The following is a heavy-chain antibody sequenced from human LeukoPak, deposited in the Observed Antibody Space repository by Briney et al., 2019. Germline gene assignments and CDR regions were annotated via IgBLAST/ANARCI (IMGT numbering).Heavy chain of an antibody. CDR2: INHSGST. D-gene: IGHD3-22*01. J-gene: IGHJ3*02. V-gene: IGHV4-34*01. CDR3: ARGRLTYYYDSSGYYFISQNDAFDI. Sequence: SETLSLTCAVYGGSFSGHYWSWIRQPPGKGLEWIGEINHSGSTNYNPSLKSRVTISVDTSKNQFSLKLSSVTAADTAVYYCARGRLTYYYDSSGYYFISQNDAFDIWGQGTMVTVSS. CDR1: GGSFSGHY.